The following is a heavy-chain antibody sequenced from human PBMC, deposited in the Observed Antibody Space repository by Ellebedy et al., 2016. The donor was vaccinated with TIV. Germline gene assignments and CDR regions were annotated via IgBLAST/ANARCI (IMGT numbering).Heavy chain of an antibody. CDR2: IDPSDSYT. D-gene: IGHD5-18*01. CDR1: GYSFASYW. J-gene: IGHJ6*02. CDR3: AKTRASGYTHRYFNGMDL. V-gene: IGHV5-10-1*01. Sequence: PGGSLRLSCTGSGYSFASYWISWVRQMPGKGLEWMGRIDPSDSYTKYSPSFEGHVTISADILISTAYLQWNNLKASDTAIYYCAKTRASGYTHRYFNGMDLWGQGTTVTVSS.